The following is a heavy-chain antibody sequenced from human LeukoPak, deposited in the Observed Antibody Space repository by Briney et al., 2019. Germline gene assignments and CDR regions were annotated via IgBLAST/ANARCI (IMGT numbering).Heavy chain of an antibody. V-gene: IGHV3-21*01. CDR1: GFTFSSYS. CDR3: ARGQRTMVRAKNAFDI. J-gene: IGHJ3*02. D-gene: IGHD3-10*01. CDR2: ISSSSSYI. Sequence: GGSLRLSCAASGFTFSSYSMNWVRQAPGKGLEWVSSISSSSSYIYYADSVKGRFTISRDNAKNSLYLQMNSLRAEDTAVYYCARGQRTMVRAKNAFDIWGQGTMVTVSS.